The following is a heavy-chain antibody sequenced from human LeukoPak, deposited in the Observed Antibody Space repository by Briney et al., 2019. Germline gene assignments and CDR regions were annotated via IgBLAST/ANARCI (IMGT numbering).Heavy chain of an antibody. D-gene: IGHD4-23*01. CDR2: IHNSRGT. V-gene: IGHV4-31*03. CDR1: GGSITSDIFY. CDR3: GKVGGNSNS. Sequence: SQTLSLTCTVSGGSITSDIFYWNWIRQHPGKGLEWIGSIHNSRGTSYNPSLESRLTLSVDMSENQFFLKMSYVTAADSAMYYCGKVGGNSNSWGQGTLVTVSS. J-gene: IGHJ5*02.